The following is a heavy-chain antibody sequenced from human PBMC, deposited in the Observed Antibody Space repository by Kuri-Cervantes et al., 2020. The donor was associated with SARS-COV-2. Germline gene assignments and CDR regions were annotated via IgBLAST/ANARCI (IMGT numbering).Heavy chain of an antibody. J-gene: IGHJ4*02. CDR3: AREHCSSTSCYGLDY. D-gene: IGHD2-2*01. CDR1: GFTFSSYS. V-gene: IGHV3-21*01. CDR2: ISSSSSYI. Sequence: GESLKISCAASGFTFSSYSMNWVRQAPGKGLEWVSSISSSSSYIDYADSVKGRFTISRDNAKNSLYLQMNSLRAEDTAVYYCAREHCSSTSCYGLDYWGQGTLVTVSS.